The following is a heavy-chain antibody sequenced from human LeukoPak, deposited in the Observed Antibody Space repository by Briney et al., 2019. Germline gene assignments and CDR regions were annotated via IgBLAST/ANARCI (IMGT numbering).Heavy chain of an antibody. J-gene: IGHJ4*02. Sequence: GKGLEWIGYIYYSGSTNYNPSLKSRVTISVDTSKNQFSLKLSSVTAADTAAYYCARSGVRYSSSWYLVYWGQGTLVTVSS. CDR3: ARSGVRYSSSWYLVY. V-gene: IGHV4-59*01. D-gene: IGHD6-13*01. CDR2: IYYSGST.